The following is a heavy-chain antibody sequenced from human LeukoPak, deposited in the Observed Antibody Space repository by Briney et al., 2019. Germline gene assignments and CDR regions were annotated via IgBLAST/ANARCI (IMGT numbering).Heavy chain of an antibody. V-gene: IGHV3-74*01. J-gene: IGHJ3*02. CDR2: INSDGSTS. CDR1: AFTFSSSW. CDR3: VRGQYWRSGNCFDVFDI. Sequence: PGGSLRLSCAASAFTFSSSWMHWVRQVPEKGLLWVSRINSDGSTSRYADSVKGRFTISRDNAKNTLYLQMNSLRAEDTAVYYCVRGQYWRSGNCFDVFDIWGQGTLVTVSS. D-gene: IGHD2-15*01.